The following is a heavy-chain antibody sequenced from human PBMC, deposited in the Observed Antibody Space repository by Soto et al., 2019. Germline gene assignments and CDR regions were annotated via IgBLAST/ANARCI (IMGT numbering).Heavy chain of an antibody. Sequence: ASVKVSCKASGYAFTSYAMHWVRQAPGQRLEWMGWINAGNGNTKYSQKFQGRVTITRDTSASTAYMELSSLRSEDTAVYYCAGESVATNYYYGMDVWGQGTTVTVSS. CDR2: INAGNGNT. V-gene: IGHV1-3*01. CDR3: AGESVATNYYYGMDV. D-gene: IGHD5-12*01. CDR1: GYAFTSYA. J-gene: IGHJ6*02.